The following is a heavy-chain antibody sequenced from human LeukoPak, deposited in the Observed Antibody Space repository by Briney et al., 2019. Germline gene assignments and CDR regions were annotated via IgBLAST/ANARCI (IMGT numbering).Heavy chain of an antibody. D-gene: IGHD4-17*01. CDR3: AKDFAGDRDY. J-gene: IGHJ4*02. CDR1: GFIFRNYW. Sequence: GGSLRLSCAASGFIFRNYWMHWVRQAPGKGLVWVARINPNGITTTYTDSVKGRFTISRDNAKNTLYLQMNSLRAEDTAVYYCAKDFAGDRDYWGQGTLVTVSS. V-gene: IGHV3-74*01. CDR2: INPNGITT.